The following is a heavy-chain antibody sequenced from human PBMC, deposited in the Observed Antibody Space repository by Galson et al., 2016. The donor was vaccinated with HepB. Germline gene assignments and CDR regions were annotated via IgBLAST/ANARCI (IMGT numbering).Heavy chain of an antibody. Sequence: SLRLSCAVSGFPFSRFAMTWVRQAPGRGLEWVASIDNSAVTTHYVDSVKGRFTTSRDNSRNTLYLQMRSLGAEDTAIYYCAKDLVATGISGTLDYWGQGTLVTVSS. V-gene: IGHV3-23*01. J-gene: IGHJ4*02. CDR3: AKDLVATGISGTLDY. CDR1: GFPFSRFA. D-gene: IGHD5-12*01. CDR2: IDNSAVTT.